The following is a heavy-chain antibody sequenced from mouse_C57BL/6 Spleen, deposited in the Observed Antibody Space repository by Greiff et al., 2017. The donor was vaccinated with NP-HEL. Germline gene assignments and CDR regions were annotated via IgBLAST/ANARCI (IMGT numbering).Heavy chain of an antibody. D-gene: IGHD1-1*01. CDR3: TRVAYYNGSSSFDY. V-gene: IGHV1-64*01. J-gene: IGHJ2*01. CDR2: IHPNSGST. CDR1: GYTFTSYW. Sequence: QVPLQQPGAELVKPGPSVKLSCKASGYTFTSYWMHWVKQRPGQGLEWIGMIHPNSGSTNYHEKFKSKATLTVDKSSSTAYMQLSSLTSEDSAVYDCTRVAYYNGSSSFDYWGQGTTLTVSS.